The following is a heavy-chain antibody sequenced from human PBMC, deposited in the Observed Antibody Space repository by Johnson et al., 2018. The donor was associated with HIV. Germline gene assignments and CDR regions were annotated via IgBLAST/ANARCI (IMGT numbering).Heavy chain of an antibody. D-gene: IGHD2-2*01. J-gene: IGHJ3*02. CDR2: INWNGGST. V-gene: IGHV3-20*04. Sequence: VQLVESGGGLVQPGGSLRLSCAASGFTFDDYGMSWVRQAPGKGLEWVSGINWNGGSTGYADSVKGRFTISRDNAKNSLYLQMNSLRAEDTALYYCARAGLGYCSSTSCRGDAFDIWGQGTMVTVSS. CDR1: GFTFDDYG. CDR3: ARAGLGYCSSTSCRGDAFDI.